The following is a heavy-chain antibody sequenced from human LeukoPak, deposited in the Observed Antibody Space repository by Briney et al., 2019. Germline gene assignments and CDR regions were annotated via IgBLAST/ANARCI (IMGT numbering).Heavy chain of an antibody. CDR3: ARGSAAADY. Sequence: SETLSLTCTVSGGSISTSNYYWGWIRQPPGKGLEWIGNIFYSGSTYYGPSLKSRLTISLDTSRNQFSLKLNSVTAADTAVYYCARGSAAADYWGQGTLVTVSS. CDR2: IFYSGST. V-gene: IGHV4-39*07. D-gene: IGHD6-13*01. CDR1: GGSISTSNYY. J-gene: IGHJ4*02.